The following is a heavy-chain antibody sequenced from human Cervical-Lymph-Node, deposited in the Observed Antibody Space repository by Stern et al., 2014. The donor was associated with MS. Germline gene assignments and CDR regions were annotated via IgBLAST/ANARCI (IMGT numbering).Heavy chain of an antibody. Sequence: QLQLQESGPGLVKPSETLSLTCTVSGGSISSSSYYWGWIRQPPGKGLEWIGSIYYSGSTYYNPSLKSRVTISVDTSKNQFSLKLSSVTAADTAVYYCARHDGLRLGELGYWGQGTLVTVSS. CDR3: ARHDGLRLGELGY. CDR1: GGSISSSSYY. J-gene: IGHJ4*02. CDR2: IYYSGST. V-gene: IGHV4-39*01. D-gene: IGHD3-16*01.